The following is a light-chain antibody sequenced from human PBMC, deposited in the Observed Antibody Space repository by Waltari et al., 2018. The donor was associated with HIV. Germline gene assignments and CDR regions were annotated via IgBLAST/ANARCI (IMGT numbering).Light chain of an antibody. Sequence: EIVLTQSPGTLSLSPGASATRSYRPSRSISRYVVWYQQKPGQAPRLLIYDAVNRATGIPPRFSGGGSGTDFTLTISTLEPEEFAVYYCQQRSNWPLTFGGGTKVEIK. CDR3: QQRSNWPLT. CDR2: DAV. V-gene: IGKV3-11*01. CDR1: RSISRY. J-gene: IGKJ4*01.